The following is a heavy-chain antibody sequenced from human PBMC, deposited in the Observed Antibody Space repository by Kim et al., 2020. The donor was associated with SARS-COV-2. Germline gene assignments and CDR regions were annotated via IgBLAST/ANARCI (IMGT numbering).Heavy chain of an antibody. J-gene: IGHJ4*02. CDR1: GFTFSSYG. CDR2: ISNDGTNK. CDR3: AKDVHPPRDGYTYWASDY. D-gene: IGHD5-18*01. Sequence: GGSLRLSCAASGFTFSSYGIHWVRQAPGKGLEWVALISNDGTNKYYADSVKGRFTISRDNSRNTVSLQMNSLRGEDTAVYYCAKDVHPPRDGYTYWASDYWGQGTLVTVSS. V-gene: IGHV3-30*18.